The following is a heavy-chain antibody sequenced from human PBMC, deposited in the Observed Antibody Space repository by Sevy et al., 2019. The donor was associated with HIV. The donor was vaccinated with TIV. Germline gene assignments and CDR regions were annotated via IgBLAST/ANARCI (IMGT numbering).Heavy chain of an antibody. Sequence: GGSLRLSCAASGFTFNTYWMSWVRQAPGKGLEWVANINRDGTEKYHVDSVKGRFTISRDNAKNSLYLQMNSLRAEDTAVYYGARDWPGYGGYEDWGQGTLVTVSS. J-gene: IGHJ4*02. CDR2: INRDGTEK. CDR3: ARDWPGYGGYED. CDR1: GFTFNTYW. D-gene: IGHD5-12*01. V-gene: IGHV3-7*01.